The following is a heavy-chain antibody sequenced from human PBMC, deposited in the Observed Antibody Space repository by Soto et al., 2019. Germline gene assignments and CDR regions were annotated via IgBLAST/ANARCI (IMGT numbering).Heavy chain of an antibody. D-gene: IGHD6-13*01. V-gene: IGHV1-2*04. Sequence: ASVTVSCKASGYTFTGYYMHWVRQAPGQGLEWMGWINPNSGGTNYAQKFQGWVTMTRDTSISTAYMELSRLRSDDTAVYYCARGTGIAAEADYYYYYGMDVWGQGTTVTVS. CDR2: INPNSGGT. J-gene: IGHJ6*02. CDR1: GYTFTGYY. CDR3: ARGTGIAAEADYYYYYGMDV.